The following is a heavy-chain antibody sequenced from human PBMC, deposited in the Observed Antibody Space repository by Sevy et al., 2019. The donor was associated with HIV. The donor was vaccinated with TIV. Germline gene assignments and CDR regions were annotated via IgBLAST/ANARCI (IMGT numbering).Heavy chain of an antibody. Sequence: GGSLRLSCAASGFTFSDYYMSWIRQAPGKGLEWVSAISGSAGSTYYADSVKGRFTISRDNSKNTLYLQMNSLRVEDTAVYYCAKGDSTFYGMDVWGQGTTVTVSS. CDR3: AKGDSTFYGMDV. J-gene: IGHJ6*02. D-gene: IGHD6-13*01. CDR1: GFTFSDYY. V-gene: IGHV3-23*01. CDR2: ISGSAGST.